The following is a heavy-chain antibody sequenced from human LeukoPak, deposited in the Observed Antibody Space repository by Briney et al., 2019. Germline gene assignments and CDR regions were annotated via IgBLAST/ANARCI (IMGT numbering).Heavy chain of an antibody. D-gene: IGHD4-23*01. CDR2: ISYDGSNK. Sequence: GRSLRLSCAASGFTFSSYAMHWVRQAPGKGLEWVAVISYDGSNKYYADSVKGRFTISRDNAKNTFYLQMNSLRAEDTAVYYCAKGGTTVVDYWGQGTLVTVSS. CDR1: GFTFSSYA. V-gene: IGHV3-30*04. J-gene: IGHJ4*02. CDR3: AKGGTTVVDY.